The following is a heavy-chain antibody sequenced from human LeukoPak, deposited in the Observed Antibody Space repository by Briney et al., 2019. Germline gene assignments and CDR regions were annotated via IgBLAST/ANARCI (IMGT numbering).Heavy chain of an antibody. D-gene: IGHD2-21*02. V-gene: IGHV3-23*01. Sequence: GGSLRLSCAASGFTFSSYAMSWVRQAPGKGLEWDSAISGSGGSTYYADSVKGRFTISRDNSKNTLYLQMNSLRAEDTAVYYCAKDFTAVVTAIVDYWGQGTLVTVSS. J-gene: IGHJ4*02. CDR2: ISGSGGST. CDR3: AKDFTAVVTAIVDY. CDR1: GFTFSSYA.